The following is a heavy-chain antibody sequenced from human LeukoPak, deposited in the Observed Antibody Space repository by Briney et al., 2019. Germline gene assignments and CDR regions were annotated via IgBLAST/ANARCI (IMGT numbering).Heavy chain of an antibody. CDR3: ARYVVYGSGKYYFDY. V-gene: IGHV4-39*01. J-gene: IGHJ4*02. CDR1: GGSVSSTTYY. CDR2: INYSGST. Sequence: SETLSLTCTVSGGSVSSTTYYWSWIRQPPGKGLEWIACINYSGSTYYNPSLKSRVTISVDTSENQFSLKLSSVTAADTAVYYCARYVVYGSGKYYFDYWGQGTLVTVSS. D-gene: IGHD3-10*01.